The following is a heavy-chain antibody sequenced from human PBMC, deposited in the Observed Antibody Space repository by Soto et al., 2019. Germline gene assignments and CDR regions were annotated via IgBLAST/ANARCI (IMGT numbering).Heavy chain of an antibody. CDR1: GGSFSGYK. J-gene: IGHJ5*01. Sequence: PSETLSLTCAVYGGSFSGYKWSWIREPPGKGLEWIGEVNHSGNTTYNPSLKSRVTILGDMSKKQFSVKLSSVTSADTGIYYCASVLNPSIDPRLSWLDPWGQGTPVTVS. CDR2: VNHSGNT. D-gene: IGHD6-6*01. CDR3: ASVLNPSIDPRLSWLDP. V-gene: IGHV4-34*01.